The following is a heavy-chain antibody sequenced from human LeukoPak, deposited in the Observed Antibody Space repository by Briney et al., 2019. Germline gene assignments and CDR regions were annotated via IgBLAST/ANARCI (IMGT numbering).Heavy chain of an antibody. J-gene: IGHJ6*02. CDR1: GGTFSSYA. V-gene: IGHV1-69*04. CDR2: IIPILGIA. CDR3: ARADYDILGGRQGYYYGTGV. D-gene: IGHD3-9*01. Sequence: SVKVSCKASGGTFSSYAISWVRQAPGQGLEWMGRIIPILGIANYAQKFQGRVTITADKSTSTAYMELSSLRSEDTAVYYCARADYDILGGRQGYYYGTGVWGQGTTVTVSS.